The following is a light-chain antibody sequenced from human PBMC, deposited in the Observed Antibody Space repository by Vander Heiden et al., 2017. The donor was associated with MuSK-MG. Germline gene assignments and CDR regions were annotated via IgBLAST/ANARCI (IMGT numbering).Light chain of an antibody. V-gene: IGKV1D-8*03. J-gene: IGKJ4*01. Sequence: VIWMTQSPSLLSASTGDRVTISCRMSQGIRSYLAWYQQKPGKAPELLIYAASTLQSGVPSRFSGSGSGTDFTLTISCLQSEDFATYYCLQDDSYPPTFGGGTKLXIK. CDR3: LQDDSYPPT. CDR1: QGIRSY. CDR2: AAS.